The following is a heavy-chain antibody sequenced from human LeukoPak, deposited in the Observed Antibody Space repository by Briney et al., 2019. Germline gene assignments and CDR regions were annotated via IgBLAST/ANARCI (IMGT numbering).Heavy chain of an antibody. CDR1: GGSFSGYY. Sequence: SETLSLTCAVYGGSFSGYYWSWIRQPPGKGLEWIGEINHSGSTNYNPSLKSRVTISVDTSKNQFSLKLSSVTAADTAVYYCARRRQDSSGYPDYWGQGTLVTVSS. D-gene: IGHD3-22*01. CDR2: INHSGST. V-gene: IGHV4-34*01. CDR3: ARRRQDSSGYPDY. J-gene: IGHJ4*02.